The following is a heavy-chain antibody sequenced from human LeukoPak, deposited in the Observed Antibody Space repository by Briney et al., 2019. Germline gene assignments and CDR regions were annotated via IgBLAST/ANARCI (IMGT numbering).Heavy chain of an antibody. D-gene: IGHD6-13*01. Sequence: PSETLSLTCTVSGGSISSGGYYWSWIRQPAGKGLEWIGRIYTSGSTNYNPSLKSRVTMSVDTSKNQFSLKLSSVTAADTAVYYCARDVTQQLAIHDAFDIWGQGTMVTVSS. V-gene: IGHV4-61*02. CDR3: ARDVTQQLAIHDAFDI. J-gene: IGHJ3*02. CDR2: IYTSGST. CDR1: GGSISSGGYY.